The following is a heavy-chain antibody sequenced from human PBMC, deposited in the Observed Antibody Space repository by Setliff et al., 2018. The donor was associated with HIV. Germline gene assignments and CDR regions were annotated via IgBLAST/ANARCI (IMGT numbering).Heavy chain of an antibody. CDR2: IYYSGNT. D-gene: IGHD3-10*01. V-gene: IGHV4-59*08. CDR3: ARHHNTMVRGVAYFQH. CDR1: GGSISSYY. Sequence: SESLSLTCTVSGGSISSYYWSWIRQPPGKGLEWIGYIYYSGNTNYNPSLKSRVTISVDTSKKQFSLKLSSVIAADTAVYYCARHHNTMVRGVAYFQHWGQGTLVTVSS. J-gene: IGHJ1*01.